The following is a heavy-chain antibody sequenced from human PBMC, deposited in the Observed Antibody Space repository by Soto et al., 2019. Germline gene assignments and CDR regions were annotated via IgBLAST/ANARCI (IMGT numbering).Heavy chain of an antibody. CDR2: ISYDGSSE. CDR3: ARVQDYGDYFSDYYYYALGV. Sequence: QVQLVESGGGVVQPGRSLRLSCAASGITFSTYAMHWVRQAPGKGLEWVAVISYDGSSEYYTDSVKGRFTISRDNSKNTLFLQMNSLRPEDTAMYYCARVQDYGDYFSDYYYYALGVWGQGTTVTVSS. D-gene: IGHD4-17*01. V-gene: IGHV3-30-3*01. CDR1: GITFSTYA. J-gene: IGHJ6*02.